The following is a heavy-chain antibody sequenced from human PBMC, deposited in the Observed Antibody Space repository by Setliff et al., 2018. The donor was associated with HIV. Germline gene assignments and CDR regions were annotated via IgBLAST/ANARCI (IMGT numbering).Heavy chain of an antibody. J-gene: IGHJ3*02. V-gene: IGHV4-39*01. CDR2: IFYSGIT. CDR1: SGSITSRTYY. D-gene: IGHD3-3*01. CDR3: ARSKTFYDFWGGYYTHGAFKI. Sequence: SETLSLTCTVSSGSITSRTYYWGGIRQPPGKGLGWIGSIFYSGITYYNSSLKSRVPISVDTSKNQFSLNLTSVTAADTAVYYCARSKTFYDFWGGYYTHGAFKIWGLGTMVTVSS.